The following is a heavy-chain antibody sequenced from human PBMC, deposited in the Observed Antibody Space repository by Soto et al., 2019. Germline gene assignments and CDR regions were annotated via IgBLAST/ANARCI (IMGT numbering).Heavy chain of an antibody. V-gene: IGHV3-30*18. CDR1: GFTFSNYG. J-gene: IGHJ6*02. Sequence: QVQLVESGGGVVQPGRSLRLSCAASGFTFSNYGMHWVRQAPGKGLEWVAITSYDGVYKYYADSVKGRFTISRDNSKNTLYLQMNSLRAEDTAVYSCAKDLKGGSSTVRGLDVWGQGTTVTVSS. CDR3: AKDLKGGSSTVRGLDV. CDR2: TSYDGVYK. D-gene: IGHD6-13*01.